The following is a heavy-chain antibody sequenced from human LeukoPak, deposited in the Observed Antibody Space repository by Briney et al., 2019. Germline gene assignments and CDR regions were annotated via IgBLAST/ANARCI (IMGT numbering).Heavy chain of an antibody. Sequence: GGSLRLSCAASGFTFSSYAMHWVRQAPGKGLEWVAVISYDGSNKYYADSVKGRFTISRDNSKNTLYLQMNSLRAEDTAVYYCASLSSLFDYWGQGTLVTVSS. J-gene: IGHJ4*02. CDR3: ASLSSLFDY. CDR2: ISYDGSNK. CDR1: GFTFSSYA. V-gene: IGHV3-30-3*01.